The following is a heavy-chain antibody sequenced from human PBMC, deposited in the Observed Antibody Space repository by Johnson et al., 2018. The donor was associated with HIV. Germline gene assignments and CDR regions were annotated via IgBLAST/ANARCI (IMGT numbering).Heavy chain of an antibody. J-gene: IGHJ3*02. D-gene: IGHD2-15*01. CDR3: ARGNIVVVAAATDIDI. CDR2: INSDGSST. Sequence: VQVVESGGGLVQPGGSLRLSCVASGFTFSSYWMHWVRQAPGKGLVWVSRINSDGSSTSYADSVKGRFTISRDNAKNTLYLQMNSLRAEDTAVYYCARGNIVVVAAATDIDIWGQGTMVTVSS. V-gene: IGHV3-74*02. CDR1: GFTFSSYW.